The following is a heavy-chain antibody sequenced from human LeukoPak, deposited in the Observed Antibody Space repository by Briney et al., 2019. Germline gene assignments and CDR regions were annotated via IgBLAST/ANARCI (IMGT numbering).Heavy chain of an antibody. CDR1: GDSVSSNSAA. CDR2: TYYRSKWYN. J-gene: IGHJ6*03. CDR3: ARAAYCSGGSCDGASYYYMDV. Sequence: SQTLSLTCAISGDSVSSNSAAWNWIRQSPSRGLEWLGRTYYRSKWYNDYAVSVKGRITINPDTSKNQFSLQLNSVTPEDTAVYYCARAAYCSGGSCDGASYYYMDVWGKGTTVTVSS. D-gene: IGHD2-15*01. V-gene: IGHV6-1*01.